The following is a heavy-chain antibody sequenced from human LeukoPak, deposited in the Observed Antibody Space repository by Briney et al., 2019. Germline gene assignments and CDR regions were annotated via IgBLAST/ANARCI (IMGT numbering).Heavy chain of an antibody. V-gene: IGHV1-18*01. CDR2: ISAYNGNT. D-gene: IGHD6-13*01. CDR3: ARVGSWYYYYYGMDV. Sequence: ASVKVSCKASGYTFTSYGISWVRQAPGQGLEWMGWISAYNGNTNYAQKLQGRVTMTTDTSTSTAYMELRSLRSDDTAVYYCARVGSWYYYYYGMDVWGQGTTVTVSS. CDR1: GYTFTSYG. J-gene: IGHJ6*02.